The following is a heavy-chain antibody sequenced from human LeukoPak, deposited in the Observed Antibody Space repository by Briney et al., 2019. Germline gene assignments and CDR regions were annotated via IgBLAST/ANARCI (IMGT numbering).Heavy chain of an antibody. D-gene: IGHD2-8*02. CDR2: VYHNGRT. CDR1: GGSISGYY. V-gene: IGHV4-59*01. J-gene: IGHJ6*03. Sequence: PSETLSLTCSVSGGSISGYYWSWIRQLPGERLEWIGFVYHNGRTTYNPSFESRVTISVDTSRNQVSLNLRFVTAADTALYFCARRRAESSGPSFYYFYMDVWGKGTTVSVSS. CDR3: ARRRAESSGPSFYYFYMDV.